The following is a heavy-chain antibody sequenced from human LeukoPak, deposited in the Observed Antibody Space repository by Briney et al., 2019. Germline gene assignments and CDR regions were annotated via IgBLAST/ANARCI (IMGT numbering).Heavy chain of an antibody. V-gene: IGHV1-2*06. CDR3: ARVGDGLNDAFDI. D-gene: IGHD5-24*01. J-gene: IGHJ3*02. Sequence: ASVKVSCKASGYTFTGYYMNRVRQAPGQGLEWLGRINPNTGGTNFAQSFQGRVTMTRDTSITTAYMELSRLRSDDTAVYYCARVGDGLNDAFDIWGQGTMVTVSS. CDR2: INPNTGGT. CDR1: GYTFTGYY.